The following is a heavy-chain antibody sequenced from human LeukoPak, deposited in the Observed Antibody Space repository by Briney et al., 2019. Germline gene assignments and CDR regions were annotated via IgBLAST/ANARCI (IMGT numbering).Heavy chain of an antibody. CDR3: ARDRRGSSGSNY. J-gene: IGHJ4*02. CDR2: ISTYNGNT. Sequence: ASVKVSCKASGYTFTTYGISWVRQAPGQGLEWMGWISTYNGNTNYAQKLQGRVTMTTDTSTSTAYMEVRSLKSDDTAVYYCARDRRGSSGSNYWGQGTLDTVSS. CDR1: GYTFTTYG. D-gene: IGHD6-19*01. V-gene: IGHV1-18*01.